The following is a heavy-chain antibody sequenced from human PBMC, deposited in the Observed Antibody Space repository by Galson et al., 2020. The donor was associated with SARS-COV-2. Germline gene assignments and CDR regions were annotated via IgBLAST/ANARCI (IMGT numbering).Heavy chain of an antibody. D-gene: IGHD3-9*01. CDR1: GGSISSSSYY. CDR3: ARGRYFGWLIDY. J-gene: IGHJ4*02. V-gene: IGHV4-39*01. Sequence: SETLSLTCTVSGGSISSSSYYWGWIRQPPGKGLEWIGSIYYSGSTYYNPSLKSRVTISVDTSKNQFSLKLSSVTAADTAVYYCARGRYFGWLIDYWGQGTLVTVSS. CDR2: IYYSGST.